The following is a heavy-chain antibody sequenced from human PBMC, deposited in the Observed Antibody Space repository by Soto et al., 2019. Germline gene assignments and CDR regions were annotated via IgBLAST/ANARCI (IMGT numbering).Heavy chain of an antibody. CDR1: GFTSDDYA. V-gene: IGHV3-9*02. Sequence: EVQLVESGGGLVQPGKSLKLSCAASGFTSDDYAMHWVRQAPGKGLEWVSGISWNSGNIGYADSVKGRFTISRDNAKNSLFLQMNRLRAEDTAFYYCVKDSFRGYTDGKWGAVDNRGQGTLVTVSS. CDR2: ISWNSGNI. J-gene: IGHJ4*02. D-gene: IGHD5-12*01. CDR3: VKDSFRGYTDGKWGAVDN.